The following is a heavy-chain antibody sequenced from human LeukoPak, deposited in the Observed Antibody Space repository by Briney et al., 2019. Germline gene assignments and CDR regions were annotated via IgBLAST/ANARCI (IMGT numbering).Heavy chain of an antibody. V-gene: IGHV4-39*01. Sequence: PSETLSLTCTVSAGSISSSGYHWDWIHQPPGKGLEWIGSVYYSGTTFYNPSLQSRVTVSVDTSKNQFSLQLSSVTAADTAVYYCARAGHYYDSSGYTPVGYWGQGTPVTVSS. CDR1: AGSISSSGYH. CDR2: VYYSGTT. J-gene: IGHJ4*02. CDR3: ARAGHYYDSSGYTPVGY. D-gene: IGHD3-22*01.